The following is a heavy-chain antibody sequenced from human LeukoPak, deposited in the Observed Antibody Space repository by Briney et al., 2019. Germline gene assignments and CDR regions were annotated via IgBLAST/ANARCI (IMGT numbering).Heavy chain of an antibody. D-gene: IGHD3-10*01. CDR3: AGVYSSGSYYNAFDY. CDR1: VYTFTGYY. J-gene: IGHJ4*02. V-gene: IGHV1-2*02. Sequence: ASVKVSCKASVYTFTGYYIHWVRQAPGQGLEWMGWINPNSGGTNYAQKFQGKVTMTRDTSISTAYMELSRLRYDDTDVYYCAGVYSSGSYYNAFDYWGQGTLVTVSS. CDR2: INPNSGGT.